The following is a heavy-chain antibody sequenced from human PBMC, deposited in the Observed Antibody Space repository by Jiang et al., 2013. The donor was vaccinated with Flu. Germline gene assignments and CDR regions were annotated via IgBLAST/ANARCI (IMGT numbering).Heavy chain of an antibody. CDR2: IYSGDSRV. V-gene: IGHV5-51*01. CDR1: GDSFTNYW. CDR3: ARFYYGSGSYYRINWFDP. Sequence: SGDSFTNYWIGWVRQMSGKGLEWMAIIYSGDSRVIYSPSFQGQVTISVDKSISTAYLQWSSLKASDTAMYYCARFYYGSGSYYRINWFDPWGQGTLVTVSS. D-gene: IGHD3-10*01. J-gene: IGHJ5*02.